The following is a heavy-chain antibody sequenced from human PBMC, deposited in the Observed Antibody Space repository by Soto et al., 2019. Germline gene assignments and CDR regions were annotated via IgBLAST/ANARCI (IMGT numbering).Heavy chain of an antibody. V-gene: IGHV3-30*03. CDR2: TSSDESRR. J-gene: IGHJ5*01. CDR1: GISLSSSV. CDR3: ARAHEVAWFDS. Sequence: GGSLRLSCPASGISLSSSVMHLVRQAPGKGLEWVTVTSSDESRRFYADSVKGRFTVSRDNSKGTLYLHMSSLRVDDTAVYYCARAHEVAWFDSWGLGTLVTVSS. D-gene: IGHD2-15*01.